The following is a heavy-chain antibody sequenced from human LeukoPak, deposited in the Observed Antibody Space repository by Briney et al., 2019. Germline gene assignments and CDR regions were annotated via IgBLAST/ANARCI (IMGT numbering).Heavy chain of an antibody. J-gene: IGHJ4*02. V-gene: IGHV4-39*01. CDR1: GVPISSSSYY. Sequence: SETLSLTCTVSGVPISSSSYYGGWIRQPPGRGLEWIGSLYYSGSTYYNPSLNGRVTISVDTSKNQFSLRLSSVTAADRAVYYCARHVGHTAPDYWGQGSQVTVSS. D-gene: IGHD5-18*01. CDR3: ARHVGHTAPDY. CDR2: LYYSGST.